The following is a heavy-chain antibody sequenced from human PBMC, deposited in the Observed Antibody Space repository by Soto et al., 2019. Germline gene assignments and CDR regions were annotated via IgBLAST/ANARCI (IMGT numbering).Heavy chain of an antibody. Sequence: EVQLLESGGGLVQAGGSLRLSCAASGFTFSRDGMSWVRQAPGKGLGWVSLITDNGGSTYYADSVKGRFTISRDNTKNTLFLQMNSLRAEDAAVYYCAKERATTTAFDYWGQGALVTVSS. CDR2: ITDNGGST. J-gene: IGHJ4*02. CDR3: AKERATTTAFDY. CDR1: GFTFSRDG. D-gene: IGHD4-17*01. V-gene: IGHV3-23*01.